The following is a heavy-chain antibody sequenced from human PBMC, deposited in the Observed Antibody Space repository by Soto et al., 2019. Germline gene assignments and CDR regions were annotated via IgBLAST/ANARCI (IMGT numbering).Heavy chain of an antibody. CDR2: ISYDGSNK. J-gene: IGHJ4*02. Sequence: QVQLVESGGGVVQPGRSLRLSCAASGFTFSSYGMHWVRQAPGKGLEWVAVISYDGSNKYYADSVKGRFTISRDNSQNTLYLQMNSLRAEDTAVYYCAKELFRLVGATTHDYWGQGTLVTVSS. CDR3: AKELFRLVGATTHDY. CDR1: GFTFSSYG. D-gene: IGHD1-26*01. V-gene: IGHV3-30*18.